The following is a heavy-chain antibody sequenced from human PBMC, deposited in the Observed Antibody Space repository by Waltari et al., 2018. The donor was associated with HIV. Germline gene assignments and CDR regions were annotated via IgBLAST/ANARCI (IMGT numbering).Heavy chain of an antibody. J-gene: IGHJ4*02. D-gene: IGHD3-22*01. Sequence: ESGGGGVQPGRSLRLSCSASGFPFSRYAMHWCRRAPGKGPEWVAVISYDGSFSHYADSVKGRFTISRDNSKNIVYLQMNRLRSEDTAVYYCARDGREIGSIVVDIPYFFDSWGQGTLVIASS. V-gene: IGHV3-30*01. CDR2: ISYDGSFS. CDR3: ARDGREIGSIVVDIPYFFDS. CDR1: GFPFSRYA.